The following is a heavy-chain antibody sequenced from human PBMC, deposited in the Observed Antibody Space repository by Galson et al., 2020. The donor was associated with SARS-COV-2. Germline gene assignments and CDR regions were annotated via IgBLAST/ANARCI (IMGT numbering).Heavy chain of an antibody. CDR1: GFTFSSYE. CDR2: ISSSGSTV. J-gene: IGHJ5*02. Sequence: GESLKISCAASGFTFSSYEMNWVRQAQGKGLEWVSYISSSGSTVYYADSVKGRFTISRDNAKKSLYLQMNSLRAEDTALYYCARDPSSSWYNWFDPWGQGTLVTVSS. V-gene: IGHV3-48*03. CDR3: ARDPSSSWYNWFDP. D-gene: IGHD6-13*01.